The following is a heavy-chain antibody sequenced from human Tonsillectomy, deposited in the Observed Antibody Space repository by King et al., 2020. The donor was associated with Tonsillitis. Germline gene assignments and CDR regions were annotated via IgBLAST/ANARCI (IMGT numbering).Heavy chain of an antibody. J-gene: IGHJ4*02. CDR2: TIPFFGTA. D-gene: IGHD5-24*01. V-gene: IGHV1-69*01. Sequence: QLVQSGAEVKKPGSSVKVSCKASGGTFSSYAISWVRQAPGQGLEWMGGTIPFFGTANSAQNFQGRVTITADESTSTAYMELSSLRSEDTAVYFCARVGLSRYGLATVFDYWGQGTLVTVSS. CDR1: GGTFSSYA. CDR3: ARVGLSRYGLATVFDY.